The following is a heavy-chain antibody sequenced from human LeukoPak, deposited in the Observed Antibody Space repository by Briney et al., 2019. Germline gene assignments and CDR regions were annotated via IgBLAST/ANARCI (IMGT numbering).Heavy chain of an antibody. J-gene: IGHJ4*02. CDR1: GFTFSSYG. V-gene: IGHV3-33*01. CDR3: ARSGDIVVVPAAWYFDY. CDR2: IWYDGTNK. Sequence: PGGSLRLSCAASGFTFSSYGMHWVRQAPGKGLEWVAVIWYDGTNKYYADSVKGRFTISRDNSKNTLYLQLNSLRAEDTAVYYCARSGDIVVVPAAWYFDYWGQGTLVTVSS. D-gene: IGHD2-2*01.